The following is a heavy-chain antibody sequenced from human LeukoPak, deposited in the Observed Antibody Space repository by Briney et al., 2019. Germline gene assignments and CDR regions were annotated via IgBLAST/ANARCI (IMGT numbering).Heavy chain of an antibody. Sequence: PGGSLRLSCAASGFTFSSYGMHWVRQAPGKGLEWVAVIWYDGSNKYYADSVKGRFTISRDNSKNTLYLQMNSLRAEDTAVYYCARCLLVYEQQLVRAYYYYGMDVWGQGTTVTVSS. CDR3: ARCLLVYEQQLVRAYYYYGMDV. CDR1: GFTFSSYG. D-gene: IGHD6-13*01. V-gene: IGHV3-33*01. J-gene: IGHJ6*02. CDR2: IWYDGSNK.